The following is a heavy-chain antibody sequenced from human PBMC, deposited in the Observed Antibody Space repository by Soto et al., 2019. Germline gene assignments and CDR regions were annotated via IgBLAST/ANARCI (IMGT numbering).Heavy chain of an antibody. Sequence: QLRLQESGPGLVKPSETLSLTCTVSGGSISGSDYNWGWIRQPPGKGLEWIASIYYSGSSYYNPSLKSRLTISGDTAKNQFSVKLRSLTAADTAVYYCARHLYGSGIVGQHWGQGTLVTVSS. V-gene: IGHV4-39*01. D-gene: IGHD3-10*01. CDR2: IYYSGSS. J-gene: IGHJ1*01. CDR1: GGSISGSDYN. CDR3: ARHLYGSGIVGQH.